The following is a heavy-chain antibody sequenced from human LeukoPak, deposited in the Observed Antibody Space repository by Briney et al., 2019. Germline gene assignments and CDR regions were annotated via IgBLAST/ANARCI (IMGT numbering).Heavy chain of an antibody. CDR2: IYYSGST. Sequence: SETLSLTCTVSGGSISSYYWNWIRQPPGKGLEWIGYIYYSGSTNYNPSLKSRVTMSVDTSKNQFSLKLSSVTAADTAVYYCARNMHYYYMDVWGRGTAVTISS. V-gene: IGHV4-59*01. J-gene: IGHJ6*03. CDR1: GGSISSYY. CDR3: ARNMHYYYMDV.